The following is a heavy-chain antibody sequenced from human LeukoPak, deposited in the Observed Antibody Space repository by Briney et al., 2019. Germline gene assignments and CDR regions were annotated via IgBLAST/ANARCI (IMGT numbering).Heavy chain of an antibody. CDR3: ARESRGYDFWSSTNYYYYYGMDV. CDR2: INHSGST. V-gene: IGHV4-34*01. J-gene: IGHJ6*02. Sequence: SETLSLTCAVYGGSFSGYYWSWIRQPPGKGLEWIGEINHSGSTNYNPSLKSRVTISVDTSKNQFSLKLSSVTAADTAVYYCARESRGYDFWSSTNYYYYYGMDVWGQGTTVTVSS. D-gene: IGHD3-3*01. CDR1: GGSFSGYY.